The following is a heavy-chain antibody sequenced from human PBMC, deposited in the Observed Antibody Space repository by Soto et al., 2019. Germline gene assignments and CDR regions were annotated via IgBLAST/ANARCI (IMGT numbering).Heavy chain of an antibody. CDR2: IIPIFGTA. Sequence: GASVKVYCKASGGTFSSYAISWVRQAPGQGLEWMGGIIPIFGTANYAQKFQGRVTITADESTSTAYMELSSLRSEDTAVYYCARESYCGGDCYYFDYWGQGTLVTVSS. CDR3: ARESYCGGDCYYFDY. J-gene: IGHJ4*02. CDR1: GGTFSSYA. D-gene: IGHD2-21*02. V-gene: IGHV1-69*13.